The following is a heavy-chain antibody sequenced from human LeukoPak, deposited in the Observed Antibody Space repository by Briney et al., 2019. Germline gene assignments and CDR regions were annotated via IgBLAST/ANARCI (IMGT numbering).Heavy chain of an antibody. CDR3: ARHYYGSGNMAADV. CDR2: IYPGDSRT. CDR1: GYTFTTYW. J-gene: IGHJ6*02. D-gene: IGHD3-10*01. Sequence: PGESLKISCKASGYTFTTYWVAWVRQMPGKGLEWMRIIYPGDSRTRYSPSFQGQVTISVDKSISTAYLQWSSLKASDTAIYYCARHYYGSGNMAADVWGQGTTVTVSS. V-gene: IGHV5-51*01.